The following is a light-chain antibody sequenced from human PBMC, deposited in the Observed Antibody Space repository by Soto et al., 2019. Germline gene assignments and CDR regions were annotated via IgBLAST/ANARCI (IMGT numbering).Light chain of an antibody. CDR2: AAS. Sequence: DIQMTQSPSSLSASVGDRVTITGRASQGMNNLVGWYQQGPGKAPKRLIYAASNLEGGVPSRFSGSGSGTEFTLTISNLHPEYFATYYSLQHETYPFTFEPAMKVDVK. CDR3: LQHETYPFT. V-gene: IGKV1-17*02. CDR1: QGMNNL. J-gene: IGKJ3*01.